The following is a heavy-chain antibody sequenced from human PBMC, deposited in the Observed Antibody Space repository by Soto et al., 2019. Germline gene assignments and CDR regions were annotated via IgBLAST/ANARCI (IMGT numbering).Heavy chain of an antibody. CDR3: ASHDYAHYGIDV. Sequence: PSETLSLTCAVSGGSISSGGYSWSWNRQPPGKGLEWIGYIYHSGRTYYNPSLKSRVTISVDTSKNQFSLKLSSVTAADTAVYYCASHDYAHYGIDVWGQGTTVTVSS. J-gene: IGHJ6*02. CDR2: IYHSGRT. CDR1: GGSISSGGYS. D-gene: IGHD4-17*01. V-gene: IGHV4-30-2*05.